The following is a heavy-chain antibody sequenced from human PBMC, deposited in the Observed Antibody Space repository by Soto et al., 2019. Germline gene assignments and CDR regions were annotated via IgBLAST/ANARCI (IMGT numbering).Heavy chain of an antibody. CDR2: IKPNSGVT. J-gene: IGHJ6*03. CDR3: ARESGGATATLDYYYFYMDV. Sequence: QVQLVQSGAEVRKPGASVTVSCRSSGDSFNDYYIHWVRQAPGQGLEWMGGIKPNSGVTKYAQKFQGWVSMTRDTSIRTVYMQLSRLRSDDTAVYYCARESGGATATLDYYYFYMDVWGTGTTVTVSS. V-gene: IGHV1-2*04. CDR1: GDSFNDYY. D-gene: IGHD5-12*01.